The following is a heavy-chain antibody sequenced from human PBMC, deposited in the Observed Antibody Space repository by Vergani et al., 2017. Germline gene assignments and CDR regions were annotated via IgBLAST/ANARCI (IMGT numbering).Heavy chain of an antibody. CDR1: GGSISSDNYY. Sequence: QVQLQESGPGLVKPSQTLSLTCTVSGGSISSDNYYWSWIRQHPGKGLEWIGYIYYSGSTYYNPSLKSRVTISVDTSKNQFSLKLRSVNAADTAVYSCAGSEGRIHPFDYWGQGNLVTVSA. CDR2: IYYSGST. CDR3: AGSEGRIHPFDY. J-gene: IGHJ4*02. D-gene: IGHD2/OR15-2a*01. V-gene: IGHV4-31*03.